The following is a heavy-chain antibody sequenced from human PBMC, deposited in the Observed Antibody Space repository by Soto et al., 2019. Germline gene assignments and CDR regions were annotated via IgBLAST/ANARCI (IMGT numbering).Heavy chain of an antibody. CDR1: GFTLSSYW. CDR3: ARDRYSSSWYWFDP. V-gene: IGHV3-74*01. J-gene: IGHJ5*02. Sequence: GGSLRLSCAASGFTLSSYWMHWVRQAPGKGLVWVSRINSDGSSTSYADSVKGRFTISRDNAKNTLYLQMNSLRAEDTAVYYCARDRYSSSWYWFDPWGQGTLVTVSS. CDR2: INSDGSST. D-gene: IGHD6-13*01.